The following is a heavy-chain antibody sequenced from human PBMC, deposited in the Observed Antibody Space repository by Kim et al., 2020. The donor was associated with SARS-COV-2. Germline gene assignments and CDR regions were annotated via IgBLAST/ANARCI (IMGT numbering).Heavy chain of an antibody. CDR3: AVGYVGY. Sequence: NRGNTGYAQKFQGRVTMTRNTSISTAYMELSSLRSEDTAVYYCAVGYVGYWGQGTLVTVSS. CDR2: NRGNT. D-gene: IGHD3-10*02. V-gene: IGHV1-8*01. J-gene: IGHJ4*02.